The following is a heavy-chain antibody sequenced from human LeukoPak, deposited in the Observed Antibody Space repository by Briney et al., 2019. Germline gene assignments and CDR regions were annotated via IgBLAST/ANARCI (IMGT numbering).Heavy chain of an antibody. CDR1: GGTFSSYA. CDR3: ARDRVRTTVTTGGYYFDY. CDR2: IIPIFGTA. Sequence: SVKVSCKASGGTFSSYAISWVRQAPGQGLEWMGGIIPIFGTANYAQKFQGRVTITADKSTSTAYMELSSLRSEDTAVYYCARDRVRTTVTTGGYYFDYWGQGTLVTVSS. D-gene: IGHD4-11*01. J-gene: IGHJ4*02. V-gene: IGHV1-69*06.